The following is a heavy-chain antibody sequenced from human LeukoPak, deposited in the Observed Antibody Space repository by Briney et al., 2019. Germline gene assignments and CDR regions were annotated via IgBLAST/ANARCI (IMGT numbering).Heavy chain of an antibody. D-gene: IGHD5-18*01. CDR3: ARDPGYSSPRGDY. J-gene: IGHJ4*02. CDR1: GYAFTGYF. V-gene: IGHV1-2*02. CDR2: INPNSGGT. Sequence: ASVKVSCKAYGYAFTGYFMHWVRQAPGQGLEWMGWINPNSGGTHYARKFQGRVTMTRDTSISTAYMELSRLRSDDTAVYYCARDPGYSSPRGDYWGQGTRVTASS.